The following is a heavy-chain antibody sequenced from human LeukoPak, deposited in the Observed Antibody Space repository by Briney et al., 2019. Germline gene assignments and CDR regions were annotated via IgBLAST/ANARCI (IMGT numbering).Heavy chain of an antibody. CDR3: ARGTRRKNYYYDSSGYSLYNWFDP. CDR2: IYYSGST. V-gene: IGHV4-31*03. J-gene: IGHJ5*02. CDR1: GGSISSGGYY. D-gene: IGHD3-22*01. Sequence: SETLSLTCTVSGGSISSGGYYWSWIRQHPGKGLEWIGYIYYSGSTYYNPSLKSRVTISVDTSKNQFSLKLSSVTAADTAVYYCARGTRRKNYYYDSSGYSLYNWFDPWGQGTLVTVSS.